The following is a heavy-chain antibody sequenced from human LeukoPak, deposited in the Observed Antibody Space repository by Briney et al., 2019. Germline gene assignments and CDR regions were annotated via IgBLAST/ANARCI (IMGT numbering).Heavy chain of an antibody. CDR2: ISGDGGNT. V-gene: IGHV3-23*01. CDR1: GFTFSSYA. Sequence: GVSLRLSCAASGFTFSSYAMSWVRQAPGKGLEWVSAISGDGGNTFYTDSLKGRFTISRDNSKNTVFLQMSSLRAEDTAVYYCAKETLVVGKGAFDFWGQGTMVTVSS. D-gene: IGHD3-10*01. J-gene: IGHJ3*01. CDR3: AKETLVVGKGAFDF.